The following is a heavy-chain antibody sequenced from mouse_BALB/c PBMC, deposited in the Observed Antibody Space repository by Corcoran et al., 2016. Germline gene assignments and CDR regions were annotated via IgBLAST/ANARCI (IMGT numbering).Heavy chain of an antibody. CDR2: MNPDNDVT. Sequence: EDQLQQSGTELVKLGAPVNMSYSASGYTFTSYVMQWVKQKPGQGVESVGYMNPDNDVTKYNAKFKGTATLTSDKSSSTAYMERSSWTSEDSAVYYCARGRNWGAMDYLGQGTSVTVSS. V-gene: IGHV1S136*01. J-gene: IGHJ4*01. CDR1: GYTFTSYV. D-gene: IGHD4-1*01. CDR3: ARGRNWGAMDY.